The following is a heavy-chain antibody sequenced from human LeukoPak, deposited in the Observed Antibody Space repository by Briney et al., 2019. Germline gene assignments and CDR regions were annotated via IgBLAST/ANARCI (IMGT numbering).Heavy chain of an antibody. Sequence: GGSLRLSCAASGFTFSSYAMSWVRQAPGKGLEWVSSISSSSSYIYYADSVKGRFTISRDNAKNSLYLQMNSLRAEDTAVYYCARRIVAYYYMDVWGKGTTVTVSS. V-gene: IGHV3-21*01. CDR3: ARRIVAYYYMDV. J-gene: IGHJ6*03. CDR2: ISSSSSYI. D-gene: IGHD5-12*01. CDR1: GFTFSSYA.